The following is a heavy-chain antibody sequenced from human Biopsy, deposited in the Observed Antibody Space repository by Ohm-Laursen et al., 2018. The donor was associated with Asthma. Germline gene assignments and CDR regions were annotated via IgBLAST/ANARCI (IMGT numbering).Heavy chain of an antibody. J-gene: IGHJ6*02. Sequence: SLRLSCAASGFSFSDYYMTWMRQAPGKGLEWAPSISSSGSTTYPAESVKGRFTISRDNAQKSLFQQMGSLRAEDTAIYYCARVFESSEWGPFYHFGLDVWGQGTTVAVSS. D-gene: IGHD6-25*01. V-gene: IGHV3-11*01. CDR2: ISSSGSTT. CDR3: ARVFESSEWGPFYHFGLDV. CDR1: GFSFSDYY.